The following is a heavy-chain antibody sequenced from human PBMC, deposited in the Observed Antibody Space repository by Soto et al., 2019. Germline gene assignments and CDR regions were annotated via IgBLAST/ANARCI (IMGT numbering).Heavy chain of an antibody. J-gene: IGHJ4*02. CDR3: EREDLGRLDY. V-gene: IGHV4-28*03. D-gene: IGHD3-16*01. CDR2: IYYRGST. CDR1: GYSISNSNW. Sequence: SETLSLTCAVSGYSISNSNWWGWIRQPPGKGLEWIGYIYYRGSTYYSPSLKSRVTMSLDTSKNQFSLKLNSVTAVDTAVYYCEREDLGRLDYWGQGILVT.